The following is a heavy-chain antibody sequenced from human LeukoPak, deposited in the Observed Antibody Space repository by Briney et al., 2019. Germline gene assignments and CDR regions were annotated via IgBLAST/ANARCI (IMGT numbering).Heavy chain of an antibody. J-gene: IGHJ4*02. V-gene: IGHV1-69*05. CDR2: IIPIFGTA. Sequence: ASVTVSCKASGGTFSSYAISWVRQAPGQGLEWMGGIIPIFGTANYAQKFQGRVTITTDESTSTAYMELSSLRSEDTAVYYCATSFTIAAAGTTYYFDYWGQGTLVTVSS. CDR3: ATSFTIAAAGTTYYFDY. CDR1: GGTFSSYA. D-gene: IGHD6-13*01.